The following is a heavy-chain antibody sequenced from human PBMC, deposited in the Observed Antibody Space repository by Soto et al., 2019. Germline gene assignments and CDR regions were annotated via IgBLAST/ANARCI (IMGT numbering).Heavy chain of an antibody. CDR1: GGSISSSSYY. D-gene: IGHD6-19*01. CDR2: IYYSGST. Sequence: LSLTCTVSGGSISSSSYYWGWIRQPPGKGLEWIGSIYYSGSTYYNPSLKSRVTVSVDTSKNQFSLKLSSVTAADTAVYYCARRSIEVAGYYFDYWGKGTLVTVSS. V-gene: IGHV4-39*01. CDR3: ARRSIEVAGYYFDY. J-gene: IGHJ4*02.